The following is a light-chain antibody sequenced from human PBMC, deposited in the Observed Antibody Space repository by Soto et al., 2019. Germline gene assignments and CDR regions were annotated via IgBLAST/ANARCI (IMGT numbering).Light chain of an antibody. CDR2: DAS. J-gene: IGKJ1*01. CDR3: QQPYSSVGT. CDR1: QSISSW. V-gene: IGKV1-5*01. Sequence: DIQMTQSPSTLSASVGDRVTITCRASQSISSWLAWYQQKPGKAPKLLIYDASSLESGVPSRFSGSGSGTDFTLTISSLQPEDFATYYCQQPYSSVGTFGQGTKVDIK.